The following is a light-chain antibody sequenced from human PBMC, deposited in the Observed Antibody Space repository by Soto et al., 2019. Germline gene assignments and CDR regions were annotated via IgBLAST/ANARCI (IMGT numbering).Light chain of an antibody. Sequence: EIVLTQSPATLSLSPGDIATLSCRASQSVTSSLAWFQQKPGQSPRLLIYNVSRRATAIPASFSGSGSGTDFTLTISSLEPEEFTVYYCQQRTTWPTFGGGTKVAIK. J-gene: IGKJ4*01. CDR1: QSVTSS. CDR3: QQRTTWPT. CDR2: NVS. V-gene: IGKV3-11*01.